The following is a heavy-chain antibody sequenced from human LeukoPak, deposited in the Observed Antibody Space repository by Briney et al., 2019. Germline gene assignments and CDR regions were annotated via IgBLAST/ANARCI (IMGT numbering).Heavy chain of an antibody. Sequence: GGSLRLSCAASGFTFSSYEMNWVRQAPGKGLEWVSAISGSGGSTYYADSVKGRFTISRDNSKNTLYLQMNSLRAEDTAVYYCAKNADQYCSGGSCYVSDPWGQGTLVTVSS. V-gene: IGHV3-23*01. CDR1: GFTFSSYE. CDR2: ISGSGGST. J-gene: IGHJ5*02. D-gene: IGHD2-15*01. CDR3: AKNADQYCSGGSCYVSDP.